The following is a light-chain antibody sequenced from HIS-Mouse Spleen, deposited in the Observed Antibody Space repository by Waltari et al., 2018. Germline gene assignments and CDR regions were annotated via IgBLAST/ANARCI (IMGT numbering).Light chain of an antibody. CDR1: AFPTKD. V-gene: IGLV3-10*01. CDR3: YSTDSSGNHRV. Sequence: SYELTQPPSVSVSPGQTSRITCSGDAFPTKDDYWHQQKSGQAPVLVIYEDSKRPSGIPERFSGSSSGTMATLTISGAQVEDEADYYCYSTDSSGNHRVFGGGTKLTVL. CDR2: EDS. J-gene: IGLJ2*01.